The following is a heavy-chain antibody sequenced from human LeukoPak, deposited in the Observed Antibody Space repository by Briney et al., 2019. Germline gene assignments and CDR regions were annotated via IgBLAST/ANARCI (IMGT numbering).Heavy chain of an antibody. V-gene: IGHV1-24*01. Sequence: ASVKVSCKVSGYTLTELSMHWVRQAPGKGLEWMGGFDPEDGETIYAQKFQGRVTMTEDTSTDTAYMELSSLRSEDTAVYYCATYPSYGSGSFDYWGQGPRSPSPQ. CDR1: GYTLTELS. CDR3: ATYPSYGSGSFDY. D-gene: IGHD3-10*01. J-gene: IGHJ4*02. CDR2: FDPEDGET.